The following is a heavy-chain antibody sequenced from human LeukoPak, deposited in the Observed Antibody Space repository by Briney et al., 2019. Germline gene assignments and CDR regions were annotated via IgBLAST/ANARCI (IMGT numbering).Heavy chain of an antibody. CDR3: ARDLAVLGVVFTSYMDG. CDR1: GYTFISHG. J-gene: IGHJ6*03. D-gene: IGHD3-3*01. V-gene: IGHV1-18*01. CDR2: ISTYSGNI. Sequence: APVKVSCKASGYTFISHGITWVRQAPGQGLEWMGWISTYSGNIHYAQKFQGRVTLTKDTSTTTAYLELRSLRSDDTAVYYCARDLAVLGVVFTSYMDGGGQGTPVTVSS.